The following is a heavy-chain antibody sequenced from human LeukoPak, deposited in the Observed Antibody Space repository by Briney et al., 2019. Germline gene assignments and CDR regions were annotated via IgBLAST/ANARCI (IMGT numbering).Heavy chain of an antibody. V-gene: IGHV3-7*01. CDR1: GFSLSGYW. D-gene: IGHD5-18*01. J-gene: IGHJ4*02. CDR2: LHADGVEQ. Sequence: GGSLRLSCAASGFSLSGYWMTWVRQAPGKGLEWVARLHADGVEQNYVDSVTGRFTMSRDNAKNSLDLQMNSLRVGDTAVYYCARGGYSFDYLGQGTLVVVST. CDR3: ARGGYSFDY.